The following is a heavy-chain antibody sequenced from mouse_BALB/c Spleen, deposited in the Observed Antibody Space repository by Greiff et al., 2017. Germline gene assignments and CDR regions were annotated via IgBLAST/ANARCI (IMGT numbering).Heavy chain of an antibody. D-gene: IGHD4-1*01. Sequence: LQQPGSELVRPGASVKLSCKASGYTFTSYWMHWVKQRPGQGLEWIGNIYPGSGSTNYDEKFKSKATLTVDTSSSTAYMQLSSLTSEDSAFYYCTRPLNWAWFAYWGQGTLVTVSA. CDR3: TRPLNWAWFAY. J-gene: IGHJ3*01. CDR1: GYTFTSYW. CDR2: IYPGSGST. V-gene: IGHV1S22*01.